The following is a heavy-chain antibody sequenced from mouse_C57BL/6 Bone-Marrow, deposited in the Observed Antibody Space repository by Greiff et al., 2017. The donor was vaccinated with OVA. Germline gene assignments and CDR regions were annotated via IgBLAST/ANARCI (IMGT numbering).Heavy chain of an antibody. CDR1: GYTFTSYG. Sequence: VQLQQSGAELARPGASVKLSCKASGYTFTSYGISWVKQRTGQGLEWIGEIYPRSGNTYYNEKSKGKATLTADKSSSTAYMELRSLTSEDSAVYFCARATTEYFDVWGTGTTVTVAS. D-gene: IGHD1-1*01. CDR2: IYPRSGNT. CDR3: ARATTEYFDV. J-gene: IGHJ1*03. V-gene: IGHV1-81*01.